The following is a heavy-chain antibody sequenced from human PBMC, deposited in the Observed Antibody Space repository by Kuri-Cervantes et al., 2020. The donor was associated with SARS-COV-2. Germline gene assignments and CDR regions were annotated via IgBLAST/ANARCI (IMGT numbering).Heavy chain of an antibody. V-gene: IGHV4-38-2*01. CDR3: ARGWDAPGYFDY. J-gene: IGHJ4*02. D-gene: IGHD1-26*01. Sequence: SQTLSLTCGVSGYPISSGYNWGWIRQPPGKGLEWIGSIYHTGTTSYKSSLKSRVTISADTSKNQFSLNLKSVTAADTAVYYCARGWDAPGYFDYWGQGTLVTVSS. CDR2: IYHTGTT. CDR1: GYPISSGYN.